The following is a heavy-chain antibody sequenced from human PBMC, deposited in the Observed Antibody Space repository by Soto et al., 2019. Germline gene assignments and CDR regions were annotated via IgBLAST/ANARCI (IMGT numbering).Heavy chain of an antibody. J-gene: IGHJ6*02. D-gene: IGHD1-20*01. CDR1: GYTFTGYY. CDR2: INPNSGGT. Sequence: ASVKVSCKSSGYTFTGYYIHWVRQAPGQGLEWMGWINPNSGGTNYAQKFQGRVTMTRDTSIGTAYMELSRLRSDDTAVYYCARDSYNWNLLYYYGMDVWGQGTTVTVSS. V-gene: IGHV1-2*02. CDR3: ARDSYNWNLLYYYGMDV.